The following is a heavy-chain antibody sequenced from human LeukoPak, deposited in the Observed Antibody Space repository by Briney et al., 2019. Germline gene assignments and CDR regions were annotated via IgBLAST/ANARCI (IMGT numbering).Heavy chain of an antibody. J-gene: IGHJ5*02. CDR3: ARGYCSSTSCYHIGNWFDP. V-gene: IGHV4-34*01. D-gene: IGHD2-2*01. CDR2: INHSGST. Sequence: SETLSLTCAVYGGSFSGYYWSWIRQPPGKGLEWIGEINHSGSTNYNPSLKSRVTISVDTSKNQFSLKLSSVTAADTAVYYCARGYCSSTSCYHIGNWFDPWGQGTLATVSS. CDR1: GGSFSGYY.